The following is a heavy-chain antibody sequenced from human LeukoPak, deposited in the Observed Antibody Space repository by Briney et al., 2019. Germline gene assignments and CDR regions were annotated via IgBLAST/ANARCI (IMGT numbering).Heavy chain of an antibody. D-gene: IGHD3-3*01. CDR2: IYHSGST. J-gene: IGHJ4*02. CDR3: ARGTRGVVISN. V-gene: IGHV4-4*02. CDR1: GGSISSSNW. Sequence: SETLSLTCAVSGGSISSSNWWSWVRQPPGKGLEWIGEIYHSGSTNYNPSLKSRVTISVDTSKNQFSLKLSSLTAADTAVYYCARGTRGVVISNWGQGTLVTVSS.